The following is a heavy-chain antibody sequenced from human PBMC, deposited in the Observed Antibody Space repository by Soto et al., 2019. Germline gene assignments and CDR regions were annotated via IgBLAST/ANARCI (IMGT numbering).Heavy chain of an antibody. J-gene: IGHJ6*02. CDR2: IYYSGST. CDR3: AVRDFFYGMDV. CDR1: GGSISSSSYY. V-gene: IGHV4-39*01. Sequence: SETLSLTCTVSGGSISSSSYYWGWIRQPPGKGLEWIGSIYYSGSTYYNPSLKSRVTISVDTSKNQFSLKLSSVTAADTAVYYCAVRDFFYGMDVWGQGTTVTVSS. D-gene: IGHD3-3*01.